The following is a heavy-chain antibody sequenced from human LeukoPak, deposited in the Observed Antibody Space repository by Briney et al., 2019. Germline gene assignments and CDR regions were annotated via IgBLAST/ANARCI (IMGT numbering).Heavy chain of an antibody. CDR3: ARDRLAVAGGGFDY. D-gene: IGHD6-19*01. V-gene: IGHV1-2*02. J-gene: IGHJ4*02. CDR2: INPNSGGT. CDR1: GYTFTGCY. Sequence: ASVKVSCKASGYTFTGCYMHWVRQAPGQGLEWMGWINPNSGGTNYAQKFQGRVTMTRDTSISTAYMELSRLRSDDTAVYYCARDRLAVAGGGFDYWGQGTLVTVSS.